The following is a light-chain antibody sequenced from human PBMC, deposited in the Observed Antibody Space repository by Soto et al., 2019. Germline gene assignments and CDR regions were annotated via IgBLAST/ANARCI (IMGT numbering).Light chain of an antibody. CDR3: QQYSNWPPLYT. V-gene: IGKV3-15*01. Sequence: EIVMTQSPATLSVSPGERATLSRRASQSVSSYLAWYQQKPDLPPRLLIYDASTRATGIPDRFSGSGSGTDFTLTISSLQSADFAVYYCQQYSNWPPLYTFGRGTKLEIK. J-gene: IGKJ2*01. CDR1: QSVSSY. CDR2: DAS.